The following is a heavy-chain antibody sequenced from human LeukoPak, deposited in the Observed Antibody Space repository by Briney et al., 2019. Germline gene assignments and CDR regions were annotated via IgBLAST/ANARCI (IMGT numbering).Heavy chain of an antibody. CDR2: INTYNGNT. V-gene: IGHV1-18*01. Sequence: ASVKVSCKPSGYTFTSSGITWVWQAPGQGLEWMGWINTYNGNTKYAQKFQDRVTMTTDTSTSTAYMELRSLRSDDTAVYYCARDREEDGYADYWGQGTLVTVSS. CDR3: ARDREEDGYADY. J-gene: IGHJ4*02. CDR1: GYTFTSSG. D-gene: IGHD5-24*01.